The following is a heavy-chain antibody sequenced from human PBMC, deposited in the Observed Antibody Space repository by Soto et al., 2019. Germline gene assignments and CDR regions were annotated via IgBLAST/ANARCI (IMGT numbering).Heavy chain of an antibody. V-gene: IGHV4-39*01. D-gene: IGHD1-26*01. J-gene: IGHJ4*02. CDR2: IYYSGST. Sequence: QLQLQESGPGLVKPSETLSLTCTVSGGSISSSSYYWGWIRQPPGKGLEWIGSIYYSGSTYYNPSLKSRVTISVDTSKNQFSLKLSSVTAADTAVYYCARLGSYPPYLGPIDYWGQGTLVTVSS. CDR3: ARLGSYPPYLGPIDY. CDR1: GGSISSSSYY.